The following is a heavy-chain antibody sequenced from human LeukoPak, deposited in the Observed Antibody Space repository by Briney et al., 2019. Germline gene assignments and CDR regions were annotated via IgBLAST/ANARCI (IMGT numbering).Heavy chain of an antibody. CDR1: GGTFSSYA. V-gene: IGHV1-69*05. CDR2: IIPIFGTA. Sequence: SVKVSCKASGGTFSSYAISWVRQAPGQGLEWMGRIIPIFGTAKYAQKFQGRVTITTDESTSTAYMELSSLRSEDTAVYYCARALVGATTYYYYYYMDVWGKGTTVTVSS. D-gene: IGHD1-26*01. J-gene: IGHJ6*03. CDR3: ARALVGATTYYYYYYMDV.